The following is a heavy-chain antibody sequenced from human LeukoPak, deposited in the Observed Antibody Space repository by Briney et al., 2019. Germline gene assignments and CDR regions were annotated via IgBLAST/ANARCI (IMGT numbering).Heavy chain of an antibody. Sequence: SETLSLTCAVYGGSFSGYYWSWIRQPPGKGLEWIGEINHSGSTNYNPSLKSRATISVDTSKNQFSLKLSSVTAADTAVYYCARGALGINYWGQGTLVTASS. CDR3: ARGALGINY. CDR1: GGSFSGYY. J-gene: IGHJ4*02. V-gene: IGHV4-34*01. D-gene: IGHD7-27*01. CDR2: INHSGST.